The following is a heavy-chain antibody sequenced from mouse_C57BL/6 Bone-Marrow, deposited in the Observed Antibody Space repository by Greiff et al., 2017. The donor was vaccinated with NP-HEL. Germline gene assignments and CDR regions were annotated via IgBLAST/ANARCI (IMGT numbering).Heavy chain of an antibody. J-gene: IGHJ3*01. V-gene: IGHV7-1*01. CDR1: GFTFSDFY. Sequence: EVKLVESGGGLVQSGRSLRLSCATSGFTFSDFYMEWVRQAPGKGLEWIAASRNKANDYTTEYSASVKGRFIVSRDTSQSILYLQMNALRAEDTAIYYCARDGNWDEAWFAYWGQGTLVTVSA. CDR2: SRNKANDYTT. D-gene: IGHD4-1*01. CDR3: ARDGNWDEAWFAY.